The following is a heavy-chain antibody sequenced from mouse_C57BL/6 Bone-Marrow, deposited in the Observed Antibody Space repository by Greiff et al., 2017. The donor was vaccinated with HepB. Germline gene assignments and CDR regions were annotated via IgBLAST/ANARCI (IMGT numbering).Heavy chain of an antibody. V-gene: IGHV1-9*01. D-gene: IGHD1-1*01. CDR3: ARCPPITTVVAPYAMDY. J-gene: IGHJ4*01. Sequence: VQLVESGAELMKPGASVKLSCKATGYTFTGYWIEWVKQRPGHGLEWIGEILPGSGSTNYNEKFKGKATFTADTSSNTAYMQLSSLTTEDSAIYYCARCPPITTVVAPYAMDYWGQGTSVTVSS. CDR2: ILPGSGST. CDR1: GYTFTGYW.